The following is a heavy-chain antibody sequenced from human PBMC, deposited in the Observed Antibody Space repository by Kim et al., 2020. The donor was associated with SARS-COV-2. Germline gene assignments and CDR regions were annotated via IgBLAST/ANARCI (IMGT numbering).Heavy chain of an antibody. V-gene: IGHV4-34*01. D-gene: IGHD3-10*01. Sequence: YNPALKSRVTISVDPSKNQVSLKLSSVTAADTAVYYCARSRPVRGGDFDYWGQGTLVTVSS. J-gene: IGHJ4*02. CDR3: ARSRPVRGGDFDY.